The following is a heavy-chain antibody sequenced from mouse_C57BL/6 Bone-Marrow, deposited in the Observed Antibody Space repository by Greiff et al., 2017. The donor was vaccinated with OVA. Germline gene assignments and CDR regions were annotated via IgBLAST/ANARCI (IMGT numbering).Heavy chain of an antibody. V-gene: IGHV1-15*01. CDR2: IDPETGGT. J-gene: IGHJ4*01. CDR1: GYTFTDYE. CDR3: TRGYSNYYAMDY. Sequence: QVQLQQSGAELVRPGASVTLSCKASGYTFTDYEMHWVKQTPVHGLEWIGAIDPETGGTAYNQKFKGKAILTADKSSSTVYIGLRSLTSEDAAVYCCTRGYSNYYAMDYWGQGTSVTVSS. D-gene: IGHD2-5*01.